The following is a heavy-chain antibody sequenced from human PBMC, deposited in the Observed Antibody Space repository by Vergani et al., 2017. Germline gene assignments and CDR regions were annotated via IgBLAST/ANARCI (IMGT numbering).Heavy chain of an antibody. CDR2: IKQDGREK. D-gene: IGHD3-3*01. V-gene: IGHV3-7*01. J-gene: IGHJ6*03. Sequence: EVQLVESGGGLVQPGGSLRLSCAASGFTFSSYWMSWVRQAPGKGLEWVANIKQDGREKYYVDSVKGRFTISRDNAKNSLYLQLNSLRAEDTAVYYCARDSRYDFWSRNYMDVWGKGTTVTVSS. CDR3: ARDSRYDFWSRNYMDV. CDR1: GFTFSSYW.